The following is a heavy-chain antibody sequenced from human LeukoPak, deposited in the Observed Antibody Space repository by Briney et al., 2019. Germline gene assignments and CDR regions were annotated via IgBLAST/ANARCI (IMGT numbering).Heavy chain of an antibody. Sequence: ASVKVSCKASGGTFSSYAISWVRQAPGQGLEWMGGIIPIFGTANYAQKFQGRVTITADKSTSTAYMELSSLRSEDTAVYYCARVAVTTANWFDPWGQGTLVTVSS. D-gene: IGHD4-17*01. V-gene: IGHV1-69*06. CDR2: IIPIFGTA. CDR1: GGTFSSYA. CDR3: ARVAVTTANWFDP. J-gene: IGHJ5*02.